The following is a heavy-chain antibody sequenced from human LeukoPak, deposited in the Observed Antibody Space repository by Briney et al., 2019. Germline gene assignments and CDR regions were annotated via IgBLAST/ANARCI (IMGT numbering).Heavy chain of an antibody. V-gene: IGHV3-23*01. Sequence: PGGSLRLSCAASGFTFSSYAMSWVRQAPGKGLEWVSAISGSGGSTYYADSVKGRFTISRDNSKNTLYLQMNSLRAEDTAVYYCAKDKGGDGYNFCYFDYWGQGTLVTVSS. CDR2: ISGSGGST. J-gene: IGHJ4*02. CDR1: GFTFSSYA. D-gene: IGHD5-24*01. CDR3: AKDKGGDGYNFCYFDY.